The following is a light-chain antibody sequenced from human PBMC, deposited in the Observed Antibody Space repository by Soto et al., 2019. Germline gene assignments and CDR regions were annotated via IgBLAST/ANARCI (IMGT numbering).Light chain of an antibody. V-gene: IGKV1-5*03. CDR3: QQYNSDWWT. CDR1: QSISTW. CDR2: KAS. Sequence: DIQMTQSPSTLSASVGDRVTITCRASQSISTWLAWYQQKPGKAPKVLIYKASSLQSGVPLRFSGSGSGTEFTLTISSLQPDDFATYYCQQYNSDWWTFGQGTKV. J-gene: IGKJ1*01.